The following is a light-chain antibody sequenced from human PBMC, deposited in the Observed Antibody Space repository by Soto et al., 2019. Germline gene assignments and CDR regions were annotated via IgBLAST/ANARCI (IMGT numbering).Light chain of an antibody. J-gene: IGLJ1*01. CDR1: SSDVGDYNY. V-gene: IGLV2-14*01. CDR3: SSCTSCSTRSTRV. Sequence: QSALTQPASVSGSPGQSITISCTGTSSDVGDYNYVSWYQQHPGKAPKLMIYEVSNRPSGVSNRFSGSKSGNTASLTISGLQAEDEADYYCSSCTSCSTRSTRVFGAGTKLTVL. CDR2: EVS.